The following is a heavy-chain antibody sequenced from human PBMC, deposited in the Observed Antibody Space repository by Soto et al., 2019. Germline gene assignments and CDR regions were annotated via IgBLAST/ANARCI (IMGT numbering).Heavy chain of an antibody. D-gene: IGHD6-13*01. Sequence: EVQLVESGGGLVQPGGSLRLSCAASGFTFSSYEMNWVRQAPGKGLEWVSYISSSGSTIYYADSVKGRFTISRDNAKNLLYRQKDSARGEETAVYYCARGQNSRGGGYFDYWGQETLVTVSS. V-gene: IGHV3-48*03. CDR1: GFTFSSYE. CDR3: ARGQNSRGGGYFDY. J-gene: IGHJ4*02. CDR2: ISSSGSTI.